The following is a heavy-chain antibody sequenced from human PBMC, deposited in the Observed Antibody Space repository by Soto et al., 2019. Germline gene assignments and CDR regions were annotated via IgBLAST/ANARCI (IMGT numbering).Heavy chain of an antibody. J-gene: IGHJ6*02. D-gene: IGHD3-10*01. Sequence: GASVKVSCKASGYTFTSYVMHWVRQAPGQRLEWMGWINAGNGNTKYSQKFQGRVTITRDTSASTAYMELSSLRSEDTAVYYCATRGRTLGYYYGMDVWGQGTTVTV. CDR1: GYTFTSYV. CDR2: INAGNGNT. CDR3: ATRGRTLGYYYGMDV. V-gene: IGHV1-3*01.